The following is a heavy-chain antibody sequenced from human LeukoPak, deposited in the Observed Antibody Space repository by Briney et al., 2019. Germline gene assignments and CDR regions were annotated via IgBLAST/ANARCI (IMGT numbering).Heavy chain of an antibody. J-gene: IGHJ4*02. D-gene: IGHD3-16*01. CDR1: GFTFSSYS. CDR2: INSDSSIM. Sequence: PRGSLRLSCAASGFTFSSYSMNWVRQAPGKGLEWVSSINSDSSIMYYAESVKGRFTISRDNARNSLYLRMNSLRAEDTAVYYCIRDLFDDYSLDYWGQGALVTVSS. CDR3: IRDLFDDYSLDY. V-gene: IGHV3-21*01.